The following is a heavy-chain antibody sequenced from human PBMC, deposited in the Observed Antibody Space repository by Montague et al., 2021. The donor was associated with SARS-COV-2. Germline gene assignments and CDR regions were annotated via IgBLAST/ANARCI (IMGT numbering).Heavy chain of an antibody. D-gene: IGHD3-9*01. CDR2: IYYSGST. CDR3: ARQVTGRYVDWILYGMDV. Sequence: SETLSLTCIVSGGSISSSSYYWGWIRQPPGKGLEGIGCIYYSGSTYYNPSLKSRVTISADTSKNQFSLKLSSVTAAATAVYYCARQVTGRYVDWILYGMDVWGQGTTVTVSS. CDR1: GGSISSSSYY. J-gene: IGHJ6*02. V-gene: IGHV4-39*01.